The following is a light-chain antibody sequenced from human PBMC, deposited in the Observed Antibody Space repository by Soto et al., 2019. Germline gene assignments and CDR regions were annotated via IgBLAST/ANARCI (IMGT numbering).Light chain of an antibody. V-gene: IGLV1-40*01. J-gene: IGLJ2*01. CDR1: SSNIGAGYD. Sequence: QSVLTQPPSVSGAPGQRVTISCTGSSSNIGAGYDVHWYQQVPGTAPKLLIYVNTNRPSGVPDRFSGSKSGTSASLAIAGLQADDEADYYCQSYDSLSVAVVFGGGTKLTVL. CDR3: QSYDSLSVAVV. CDR2: VNT.